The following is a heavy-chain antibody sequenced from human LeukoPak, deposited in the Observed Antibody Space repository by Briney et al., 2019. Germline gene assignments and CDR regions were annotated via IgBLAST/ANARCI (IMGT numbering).Heavy chain of an antibody. CDR3: ARLGYCSSTSCFFKWFDP. CDR1: GGSFSVYY. V-gene: IGHV4-34*01. CDR2: INHSGST. Sequence: SETLSLTCAVYGGSFSVYYWSWIRQPPGKGLEWIGEINHSGSTNYNPSLKSRVTISVDTSKNQFSLKLSSVTAADTAVYYCARLGYCSSTSCFFKWFDPWGQGTLVTVSS. D-gene: IGHD2-2*01. J-gene: IGHJ5*02.